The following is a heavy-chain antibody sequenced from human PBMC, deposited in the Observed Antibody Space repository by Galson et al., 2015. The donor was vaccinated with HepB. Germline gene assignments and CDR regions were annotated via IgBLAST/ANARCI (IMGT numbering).Heavy chain of an antibody. V-gene: IGHV3-7*03. CDR3: ARGMGIPVAILGVVGSYFDQ. CDR1: GFTSSTSW. CDR2: INQDGSEK. J-gene: IGHJ4*02. Sequence: SLRLSCAASGFTSSTSWMNWVRQAPGKGLEWVANINQDGSEKYYVASVRGRFTISRDNSKNTMFLHMNNLRDEDTGVYYCARGMGIPVAILGVVGSYFDQWGQGTTVAVSS. D-gene: IGHD3-3*01.